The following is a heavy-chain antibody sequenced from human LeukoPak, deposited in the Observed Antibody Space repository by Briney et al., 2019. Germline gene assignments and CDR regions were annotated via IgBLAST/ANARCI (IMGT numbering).Heavy chain of an antibody. CDR1: GGSISSYY. D-gene: IGHD4-17*01. V-gene: IGHV4-59*01. Sequence: KPSETLSLTCTVSGGSISSYYWSWIRQPPGKGLEWIGYIYYSGSTNYNPSLKSRVTISVDTSKNQFSLKLSSVTAADTAVYYCARGMTTVTTYGRYYYYYYYMDVWGKGTTVTVSS. CDR3: ARGMTTVTTYGRYYYYYYYMDV. J-gene: IGHJ6*03. CDR2: IYYSGST.